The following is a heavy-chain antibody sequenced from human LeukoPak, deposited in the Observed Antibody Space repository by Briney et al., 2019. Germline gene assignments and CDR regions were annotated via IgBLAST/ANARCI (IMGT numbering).Heavy chain of an antibody. CDR2: IRYDGSNK. Sequence: GGSLRLSCAASGFTFSSYGMHWVRQAPGKGLEWVAFIRYDGSNKYYADSVKGRFTISRDNSKNPLYLQMNSQTAEDTDVYYCGKDPVVAATPPNWLDPWGQGTLVTVSS. CDR1: GFTFSSYG. V-gene: IGHV3-30*02. CDR3: GKDPVVAATPPNWLDP. J-gene: IGHJ5*02. D-gene: IGHD2-15*01.